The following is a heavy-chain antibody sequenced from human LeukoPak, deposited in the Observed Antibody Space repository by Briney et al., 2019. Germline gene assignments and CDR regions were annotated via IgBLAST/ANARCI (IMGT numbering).Heavy chain of an antibody. CDR3: ASLLSSTVGRDY. CDR2: ISSASGST. Sequence: GGSLRLSCAASGFTFSSYSMNWVRQAPGKGLEWVSYISSASGSTYYADSVKGRFTISRDNSKNTLYLQMNSLRAEDTAVYYCASLLSSTVGRDYWGQGTLVTVSS. J-gene: IGHJ4*02. D-gene: IGHD4-23*01. V-gene: IGHV3-48*01. CDR1: GFTFSSYS.